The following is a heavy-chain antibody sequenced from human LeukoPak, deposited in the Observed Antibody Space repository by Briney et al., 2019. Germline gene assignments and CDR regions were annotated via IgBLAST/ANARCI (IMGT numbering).Heavy chain of an antibody. CDR3: ARSRITMVRGVHPYYYYYMDV. V-gene: IGHV3-21*01. CDR1: GFTFSSYS. CDR2: ISSSSSYI. Sequence: GGSLRLSCAASGFTFSSYSMNWVRQAPGKGLEWVSSISSSSSYIYYADSVKGRFTIFRDNAKNSLYLQMNSLRAEDTAVYYCARSRITMVRGVHPYYYYYMDVWGKGTTVTVSS. J-gene: IGHJ6*03. D-gene: IGHD3-10*01.